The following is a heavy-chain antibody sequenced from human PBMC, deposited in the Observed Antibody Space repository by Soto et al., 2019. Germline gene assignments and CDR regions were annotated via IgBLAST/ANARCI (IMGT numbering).Heavy chain of an antibody. CDR2: IACRVST. Sequence: SATLSLTCTVSGRSISTSSHSWGWIHHPPGKGLEWIGSIACRVSTYYNPSLKSRVTTSVDTSKNQFSLRLSSVTAADTVMAYSGSQDEGYDFSGEYPGLFDSWGQGNRVTVSS. J-gene: IGHJ4*02. CDR1: GRSISTSSHS. D-gene: IGHD3-3*01. CDR3: GSQDEGYDFSGEYPGLFDS. V-gene: IGHV4-39*01.